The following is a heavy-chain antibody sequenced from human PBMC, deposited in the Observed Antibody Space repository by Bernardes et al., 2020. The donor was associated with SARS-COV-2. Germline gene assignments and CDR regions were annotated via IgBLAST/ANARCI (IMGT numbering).Heavy chain of an antibody. J-gene: IGHJ6*02. CDR1: GGTFSSYA. D-gene: IGHD6-19*01. CDR2: IIPIFGTA. Sequence: SVKVSCKASGGTFSSYAISWVRQAPGQGLEWMGRIIPIFGTANYAQKFQGRVTITADESTSTAYMELSSLRSEDTAVYYCARGIAVAGTGYYYYGMDVWGQGTTVTVSS. CDR3: ARGIAVAGTGYYYYGMDV. V-gene: IGHV1-69*13.